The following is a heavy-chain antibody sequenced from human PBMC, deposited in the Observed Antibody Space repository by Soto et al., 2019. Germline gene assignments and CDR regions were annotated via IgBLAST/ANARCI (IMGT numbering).Heavy chain of an antibody. V-gene: IGHV3-21*04. D-gene: IGHD3-22*01. CDR3: AKAPAGYDSSGYSSADFYF. Sequence: GGSLRLSCAASGFTFRSYTMNWVRQAPGKGLEWVSCISSTGSYICYADSVKGRFTISRDNAKNSLYLQMNSLRAEDTALYYRAKAPAGYDSSGYSSADFYFWGQGTLVTVSS. CDR1: GFTFRSYT. J-gene: IGHJ4*02. CDR2: ISSTGSYI.